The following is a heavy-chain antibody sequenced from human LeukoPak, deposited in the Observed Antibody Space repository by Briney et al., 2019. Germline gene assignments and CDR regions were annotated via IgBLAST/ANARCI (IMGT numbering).Heavy chain of an antibody. Sequence: QPGGSLSLSCAASGFTFSSYWMSWVRQAPGKGLEWVANIKQDGSEKYYVDSVKGRFTISRDNAKNSLYLQMNTLRIEDTAVYYCARLFSNYVRWFPPWRQGTLVTVSS. J-gene: IGHJ5*02. CDR3: ARLFSNYVRWFPP. CDR1: GFTFSSYW. V-gene: IGHV3-7*01. CDR2: IKQDGSEK. D-gene: IGHD3-10*02.